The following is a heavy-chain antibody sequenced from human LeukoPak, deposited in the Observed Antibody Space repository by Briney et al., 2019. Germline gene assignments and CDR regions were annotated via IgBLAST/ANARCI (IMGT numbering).Heavy chain of an antibody. Sequence: SETLSLTCTVSGGSISSYYWSWIRQPPGKGLEWIGYIYYSGSTNYNPSLKSRVTISVDTSKNQFSLKLSSVTAADTAVYYCARESYSTGWYDYWGQGNLVTVSS. CDR3: ARESYSTGWYDY. J-gene: IGHJ4*02. D-gene: IGHD6-19*01. V-gene: IGHV4-59*01. CDR2: IYYSGST. CDR1: GGSISSYY.